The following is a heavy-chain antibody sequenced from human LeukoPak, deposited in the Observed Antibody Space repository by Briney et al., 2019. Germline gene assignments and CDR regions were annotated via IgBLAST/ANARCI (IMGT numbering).Heavy chain of an antibody. CDR2: IYTSGST. V-gene: IGHV4-61*02. CDR3: ARASHGSGSYSFDY. CDR1: GGSISSGSYY. J-gene: IGHJ4*02. D-gene: IGHD3-10*01. Sequence: SETLSLTCTVSGGSISSGSYYWSWIRQPAGKGLEWIGRIYTSGSTNYNPSLKSRVTISVDTSKNQFSLKLSSVTAADTAVYYCARASHGSGSYSFDYWGQGTLVTVSS.